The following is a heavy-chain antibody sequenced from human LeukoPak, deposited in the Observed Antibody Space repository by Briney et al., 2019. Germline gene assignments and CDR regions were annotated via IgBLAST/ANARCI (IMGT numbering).Heavy chain of an antibody. V-gene: IGHV3-21*01. D-gene: IGHD6-6*01. CDR1: GFTTFSKYS. Sequence: GGSLRLSCAASGFTTFSKYSMNWVRQAPGEGLEWVSCIGTRSTSMYYADSVRGRFSISRDNAKNSVYLQMNSLRAEDTAVYYCARDRYDSSVGGMDVWGQGTTVTVSS. J-gene: IGHJ6*02. CDR3: ARDRYDSSVGGMDV. CDR2: IGTRSTSM.